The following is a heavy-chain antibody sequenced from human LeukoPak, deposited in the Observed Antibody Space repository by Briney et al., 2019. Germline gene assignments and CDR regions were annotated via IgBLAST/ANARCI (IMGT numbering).Heavy chain of an antibody. CDR1: GYTFTSYD. V-gene: IGHV1-8*03. J-gene: IGHJ5*02. CDR2: MNPNSGNT. CDR3: AINRDSYYYDSSGYYRGGWFDP. Sequence: ASVKVPCKASGYTFTSYDINWVRQATGQGLEWMGWMNPNSGNTGYAQKFQGRVTITRNTSISTAYMELSSLRSEDTAVYYCAINRDSYYYDSSGYYRGGWFDPWGQGTLVTVSS. D-gene: IGHD3-22*01.